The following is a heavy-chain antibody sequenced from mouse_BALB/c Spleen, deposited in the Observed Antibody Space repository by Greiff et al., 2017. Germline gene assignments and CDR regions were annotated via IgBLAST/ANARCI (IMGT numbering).Heavy chain of an antibody. V-gene: IGHV1-20*02. CDR3: ASTMITTRVYYAMDY. D-gene: IGHD2-4*01. J-gene: IGHJ4*01. CDR2: INPYNGDT. Sequence: DVKLVESGPELVKPGASVKISCKASGYSFTGYFMNWVMQSHGKSLEWIGRINPYNGDTFYNQKFKGKATLTVDKSSSTAHMELRSLASEDSAVYYCASTMITTRVYYAMDYWGQGTSVTVSS. CDR1: GYSFTGYF.